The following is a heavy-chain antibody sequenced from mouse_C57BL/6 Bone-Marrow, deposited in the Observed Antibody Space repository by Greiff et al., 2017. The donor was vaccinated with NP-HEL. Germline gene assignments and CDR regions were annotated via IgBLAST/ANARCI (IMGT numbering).Heavy chain of an antibody. D-gene: IGHD3-3*01. CDR1: GYTFTSYG. J-gene: IGHJ3*01. V-gene: IGHV1-81*01. CDR2: IYPRSGNT. Sequence: VQLQQSGAELARPGASVTLSCKASGYTFTSYGISWVKQRTGQGLEWIGEIYPRSGNTYYNEKFKGKATLTADKSSSTAYMELRSLTSEDSAVYFCARSGGLRGFAYWGQGTLVTVSA. CDR3: ARSGGLRGFAY.